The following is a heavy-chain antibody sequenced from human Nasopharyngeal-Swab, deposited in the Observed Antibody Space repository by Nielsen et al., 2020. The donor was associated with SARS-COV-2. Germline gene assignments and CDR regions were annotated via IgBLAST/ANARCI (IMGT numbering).Heavy chain of an antibody. Sequence: GESLKISCTASGFTFGDYAMTWFRQAPGKGLEWVSFIKSKPYGGTTASAASVKGRFTISRDDSKSIAYLQMSSLKTEDTDMYYCASGGDWTWYFDSWGQGTPVTVTS. J-gene: IGHJ4*02. V-gene: IGHV3-49*03. CDR2: IKSKPYGGTT. CDR3: ASGGDWTWYFDS. D-gene: IGHD2-21*02. CDR1: GFTFGDYA.